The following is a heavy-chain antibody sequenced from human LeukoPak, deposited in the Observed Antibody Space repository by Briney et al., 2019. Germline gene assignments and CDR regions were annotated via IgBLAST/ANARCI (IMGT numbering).Heavy chain of an antibody. D-gene: IGHD2-15*01. Sequence: PSQTLSLTCAVSGGSITVYFWSCIRQSPGTGLEWVGYIFYSGSTNYTPSLKSRVTMSVDESKNQFSLKLRSVTAADTAVYYCARGMAAATGGWFDPWGQGALVTVSS. J-gene: IGHJ5*02. CDR3: ARGMAAATGGWFDP. V-gene: IGHV4-59*08. CDR2: IFYSGST. CDR1: GGSITVYF.